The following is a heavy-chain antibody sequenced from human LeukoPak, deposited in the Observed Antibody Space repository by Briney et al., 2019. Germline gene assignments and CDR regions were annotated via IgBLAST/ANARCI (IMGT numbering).Heavy chain of an antibody. CDR3: ASETIFGGPRDY. D-gene: IGHD3-3*01. Sequence: GGSLRLSCAASGFTFSSYAMHWVRQAPGKGLEWVAVISYDGSNKYYADSVKGRFTISRDNSKNTLYLQMNSLRAEDTAVYYCASETIFGGPRDYWGQGTLVTVSS. CDR1: GFTFSSYA. J-gene: IGHJ4*02. V-gene: IGHV3-30*01. CDR2: ISYDGSNK.